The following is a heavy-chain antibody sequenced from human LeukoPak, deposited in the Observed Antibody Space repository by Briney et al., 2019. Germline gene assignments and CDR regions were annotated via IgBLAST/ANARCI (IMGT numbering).Heavy chain of an antibody. Sequence: GGSLRLSRAASGFTFSSYAMSWVRQAPGKGLEWVSAISGSGGSTYYADSVKGRFTISRDNSKNTLYLQMNSLRAEDTAVYYCAEAGYCSSTSCSKGDYWGQGTLVTVSS. CDR1: GFTFSSYA. D-gene: IGHD2-2*01. CDR2: ISGSGGST. CDR3: AEAGYCSSTSCSKGDY. V-gene: IGHV3-23*01. J-gene: IGHJ4*02.